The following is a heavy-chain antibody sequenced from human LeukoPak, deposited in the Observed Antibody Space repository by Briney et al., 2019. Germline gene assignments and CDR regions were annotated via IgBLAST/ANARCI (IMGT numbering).Heavy chain of an antibody. D-gene: IGHD6-13*01. CDR1: GFTFSSYS. J-gene: IGHJ4*02. CDR3: ARVSIAAAGSPGY. Sequence: GGSLRLSCATSGFTFSSYSMNWVRQAPGKGLEWVSSISSSSSYIYYADSVKGRFTISRDNAKNSLYLQMNSLRAEDTAVYYCARVSIAAAGSPGYWGQGTPVTVSS. CDR2: ISSSSSYI. V-gene: IGHV3-21*01.